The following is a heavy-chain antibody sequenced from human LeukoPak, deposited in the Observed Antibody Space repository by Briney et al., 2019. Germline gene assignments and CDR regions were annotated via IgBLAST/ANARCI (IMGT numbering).Heavy chain of an antibody. CDR3: ARDSLYQLIFDP. CDR1: GGTFSSYA. D-gene: IGHD2-2*01. Sequence: GSSVKVSCKASGGTFSSYAISWLRQAPGQGLEWMGGIIPIFGTANYAQKFQGRVTITADESTSTAYMELSSLRSEDTAVYYCARDSLYQLIFDPWGQGTLVTVSS. J-gene: IGHJ5*02. V-gene: IGHV1-69*01. CDR2: IIPIFGTA.